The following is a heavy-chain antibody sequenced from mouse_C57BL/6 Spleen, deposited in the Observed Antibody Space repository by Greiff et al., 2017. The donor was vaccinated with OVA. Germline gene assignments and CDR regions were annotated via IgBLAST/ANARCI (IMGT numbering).Heavy chain of an antibody. CDR3: ARSAYYDYVDY. CDR1: GYTFTSYW. J-gene: IGHJ2*01. D-gene: IGHD2-4*01. CDR2: IDPSDSET. V-gene: IGHV1-52*01. Sequence: QVQLQQPGAELVRPGSSVKLSCKASGYTFTSYWMHWVKQRPIQGLEWIGNIDPSDSETHYNQKFKDKATLTVDKSSSTAYMQLSSLTSEDSAVYYCARSAYYDYVDYWGQGTTLTVSS.